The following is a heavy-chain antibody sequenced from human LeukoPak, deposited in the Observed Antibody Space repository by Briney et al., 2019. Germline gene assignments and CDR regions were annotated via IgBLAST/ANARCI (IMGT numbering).Heavy chain of an antibody. D-gene: IGHD5-18*01. CDR3: ARDLTAMVKFAWFDP. CDR2: ITPIFGTA. J-gene: IGHJ5*02. Sequence: ASVKVSCKASGGTFSSYAISWVRQAPGQGLEWMGGITPIFGTANYAQKFQGRVTITADESTSTAYMELSSLRSEDTAAYYCARDLTAMVKFAWFDPWGRGTLVTVSS. V-gene: IGHV1-69*01. CDR1: GGTFSSYA.